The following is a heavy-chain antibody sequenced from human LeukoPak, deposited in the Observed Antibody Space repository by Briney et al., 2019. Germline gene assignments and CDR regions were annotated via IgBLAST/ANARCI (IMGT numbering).Heavy chain of an antibody. V-gene: IGHV1-2*02. CDR2: INPNSGVT. D-gene: IGHD1-26*01. CDR3: ASGVGATDDYFDY. Sequence: ASVKVSCKASVYTFTGYYMHWVRQAPGQGLEWMGWINPNSGVTNYAQKFQGRVTMTRDTSISTAYMELSRLRSDDTAVYYCASGVGATDDYFDYWGQGTLVTVSS. CDR1: VYTFTGYY. J-gene: IGHJ4*02.